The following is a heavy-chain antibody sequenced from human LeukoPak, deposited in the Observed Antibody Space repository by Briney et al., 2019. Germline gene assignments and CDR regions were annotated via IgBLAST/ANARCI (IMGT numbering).Heavy chain of an antibody. CDR2: ITASGTDT. D-gene: IGHD6-19*01. J-gene: IGHJ4*02. V-gene: IGHV3-23*01. CDR1: GFSVSTYP. Sequence: GGSLRLSCTASGFSVSTYPMAWVRQAPGKGLQWVSTITASGTDTFYADSVKGRFTISRDNSKNTLSLQMNSLRAEDTALYYCAKYSSGWVNDYWGQGTLVTVSS. CDR3: AKYSSGWVNDY.